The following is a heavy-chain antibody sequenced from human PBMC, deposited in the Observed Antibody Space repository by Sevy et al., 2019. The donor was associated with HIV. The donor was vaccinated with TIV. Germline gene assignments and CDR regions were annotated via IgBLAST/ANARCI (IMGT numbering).Heavy chain of an antibody. D-gene: IGHD3-3*01. CDR2: INAYNGNT. CDR3: ARGSGYSYYLDY. V-gene: IGHV1-18*01. Sequence: ASVKVSCKASGYTFTSYGISWVRQAPGQGLEWMGWINAYNGNTNYAQKLQGRVTMTTDTSTRTAYMELRSLRSDDTAVYYWARGSGYSYYLDYWGQGALVTVSS. J-gene: IGHJ4*02. CDR1: GYTFTSYG.